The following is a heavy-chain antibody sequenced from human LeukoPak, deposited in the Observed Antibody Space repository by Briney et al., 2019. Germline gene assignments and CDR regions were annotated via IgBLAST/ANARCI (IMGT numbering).Heavy chain of an antibody. CDR1: GFTFSSYS. J-gene: IGHJ6*04. V-gene: IGHV3-48*01. CDR2: ISSSSSTI. D-gene: IGHD6-13*01. CDR3: AKDRIAAAGTLGV. Sequence: GGSLRLSCAASGFTFSSYSMNWVRQAPGKGLEWVSYISSSSSTIYYADSVKGRFTIPRDNAKNSLYLQMNSLRAEDTAVYYCAKDRIAAAGTLGVWGKGTTVTVSS.